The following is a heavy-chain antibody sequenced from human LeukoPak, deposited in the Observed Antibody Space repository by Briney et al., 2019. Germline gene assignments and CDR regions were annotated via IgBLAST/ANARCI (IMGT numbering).Heavy chain of an antibody. CDR1: GYTFTGYY. V-gene: IGHV1-46*01. Sequence: ASVKVSCKASGYTFTGYYMHWVRQAPGQGLEWMGIINPSGGSTSYAQKFQGRVTMTRDTSTSTVYMELSSLRSEDTAVYYCVRDMSLEAHDYCNWFDPWGQGTLVTVSS. D-gene: IGHD4/OR15-4a*01. CDR3: VRDMSLEAHDYCNWFDP. CDR2: INPSGGST. J-gene: IGHJ5*02.